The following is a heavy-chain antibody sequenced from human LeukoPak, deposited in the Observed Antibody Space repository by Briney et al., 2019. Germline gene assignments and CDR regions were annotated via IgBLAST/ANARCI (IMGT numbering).Heavy chain of an antibody. CDR3: ARDRVVVVAQHSYGMDV. CDR2: IIPIFGTA. J-gene: IGHJ6*02. D-gene: IGHD2-15*01. Sequence: SVKVSCKASGGTFSSYATSWVRQAPGQGLEWMGGIIPIFGTANYAQKFQGRVTITADESTSTAYMELSSLRSEDTAVYYCARDRVVVVAQHSYGMDVRGQGTTVTVSS. CDR1: GGTFSSYA. V-gene: IGHV1-69*13.